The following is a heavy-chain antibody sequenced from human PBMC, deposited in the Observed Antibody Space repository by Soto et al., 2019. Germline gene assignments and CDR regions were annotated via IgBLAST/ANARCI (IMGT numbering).Heavy chain of an antibody. CDR3: AIVLGSHSDWFVP. CDR2: IIPIFGTA. Sequence: GASVKVSCKASGGTFSSYAISWVRQAPGQGLEWMGGIIPIFGTANYAQKFQGRVTITADESTSTAYMELSSLRSEDTAVYYCAIVLGSHSDWFVPSGQATLVSVS. D-gene: IGHD1-26*01. J-gene: IGHJ5*02. CDR1: GGTFSSYA. V-gene: IGHV1-69*13.